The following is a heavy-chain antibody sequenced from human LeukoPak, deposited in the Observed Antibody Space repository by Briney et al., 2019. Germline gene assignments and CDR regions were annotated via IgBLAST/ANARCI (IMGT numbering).Heavy chain of an antibody. V-gene: IGHV3-74*01. CDR2: INSDGSSI. CDR1: GFTFSNYW. J-gene: IGHJ4*02. CDR3: ARGLIGYSSSSDF. D-gene: IGHD6-13*01. Sequence: GGSLRLSCAASGFTFSNYWMHWVRQAPGKGLVWVSRINSDGSSISYADSVKGRFTISRDNAKNTPYLQMNSLRAEDTAVYYCARGLIGYSSSSDFWGQGTLVTVSS.